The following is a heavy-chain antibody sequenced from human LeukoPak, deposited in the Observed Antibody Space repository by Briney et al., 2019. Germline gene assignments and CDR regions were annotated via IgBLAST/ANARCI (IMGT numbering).Heavy chain of an antibody. CDR1: GFIFSSYS. CDR2: ISSSSSYK. Sequence: GSLRLSCGASGFIFSSYSMNRVRHAPGKGLELVSSISSSSSYKYYPDSVKGRFTISRDNAKNSLYLQMNSLRAEDTAVYYCARGETSIAVAGESDYWGQGTLVSVPS. V-gene: IGHV3-21*01. CDR3: ARGETSIAVAGESDY. J-gene: IGHJ4*02. D-gene: IGHD6-19*01.